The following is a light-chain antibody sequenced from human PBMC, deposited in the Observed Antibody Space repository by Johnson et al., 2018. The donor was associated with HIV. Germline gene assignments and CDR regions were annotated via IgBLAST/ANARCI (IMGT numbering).Light chain of an antibody. CDR3: GTWDSSLSAYV. J-gene: IGLJ1*01. CDR1: TSNIGDNY. V-gene: IGLV1-51*01. Sequence: QSVLTQPPSVSAAPGQKVTISCSGSTSNIGDNYVSWYRQLPGTAPKLLISANDKRPSGIPDRFSASKSGTSATLGITGLQTGDEADYYCGTWDSSLSAYVFGTGTKVTVL. CDR2: AND.